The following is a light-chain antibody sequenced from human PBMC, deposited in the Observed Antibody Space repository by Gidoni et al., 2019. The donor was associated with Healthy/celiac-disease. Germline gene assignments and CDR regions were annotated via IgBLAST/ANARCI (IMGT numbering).Light chain of an antibody. CDR3: SSYTSSSTWV. V-gene: IGLV2-14*01. CDR1: SSDACGYNY. CDR2: DVS. Sequence: QSALPQPASASGSPGPSITISCTGTSSDACGYNYVPWYQQHPGKAPKPMIYDVSKRPSGVSNRFSGSKSGNTASLAISGLQAEDEADYYGSSYTSSSTWVFGGGTKRTGL. J-gene: IGLJ3*02.